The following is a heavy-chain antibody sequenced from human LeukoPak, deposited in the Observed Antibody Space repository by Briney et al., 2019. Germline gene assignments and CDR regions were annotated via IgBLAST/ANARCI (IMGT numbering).Heavy chain of an antibody. J-gene: IGHJ6*04. CDR3: ARDYYDILTGYPQGMDV. Sequence: ASVKVSCKASGYTFTSYAMHWVRQAPGKRLGWMGWINTGNGNTKYSQKFQGRVTITRDTSANTTYMELSSLRSEDTAVYYCARDYYDILTGYPQGMDVWGKGTTVTVSS. CDR1: GYTFTSYA. D-gene: IGHD3-9*01. CDR2: INTGNGNT. V-gene: IGHV1-3*04.